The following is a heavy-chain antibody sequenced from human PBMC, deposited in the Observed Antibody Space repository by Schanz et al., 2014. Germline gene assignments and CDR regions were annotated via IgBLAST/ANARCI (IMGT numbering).Heavy chain of an antibody. Sequence: QVQLVESGGGVVRPGRSLRLSCAASGFTFSNYGLHWVRQAPGKGLEWVAFIRYNGINEYYADSVKGRFTISRDNSKNTLYLQMNSLRAEDTAVYYCAKDCPSDYGDHCFDFWGQGTLVTVSS. D-gene: IGHD4-17*01. J-gene: IGHJ4*02. CDR1: GFTFSNYG. V-gene: IGHV3-30*02. CDR2: IRYNGINE. CDR3: AKDCPSDYGDHCFDF.